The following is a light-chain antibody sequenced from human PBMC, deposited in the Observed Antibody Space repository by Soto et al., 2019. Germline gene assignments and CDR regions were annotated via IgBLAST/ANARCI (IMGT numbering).Light chain of an antibody. Sequence: EIVLTQSPGTLSLSPGERATLSCRASQRVSSAYLAWYQQKPGQAPRLLMYGASNRATGTPDRFSGSGSGTDFTLTISRLEPEDLAVYYCQQYDNWGTFGPGTILDIK. V-gene: IGKV3-20*01. CDR1: QRVSSAY. CDR3: QQYDNWGT. J-gene: IGKJ3*01. CDR2: GAS.